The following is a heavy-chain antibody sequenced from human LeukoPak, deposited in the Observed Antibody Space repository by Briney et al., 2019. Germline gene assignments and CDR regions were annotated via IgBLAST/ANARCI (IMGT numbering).Heavy chain of an antibody. CDR1: GFTFSDYY. D-gene: IGHD1-26*01. CDR2: ISSSGSTI. CDR3: ARAIYSGSYSGAFDI. J-gene: IGHJ3*02. Sequence: RGSLRLSCAASGFTFSDYYMSWIRQAPGKGLEWVSYISSSGSTIYYADSVKGRFTISRDNAKNSLYLQMNSLRAEDTAVYYCARAIYSGSYSGAFDIWGQGTMVSVSS. V-gene: IGHV3-11*01.